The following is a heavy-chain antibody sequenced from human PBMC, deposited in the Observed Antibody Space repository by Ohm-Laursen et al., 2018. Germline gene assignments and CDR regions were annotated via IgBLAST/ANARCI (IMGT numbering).Heavy chain of an antibody. CDR1: GFTFSSYA. D-gene: IGHD3-9*01. J-gene: IGHJ4*02. CDR3: AKDYHYDILTGINY. CDR2: ISWNSGSI. V-gene: IGHV3-9*01. Sequence: SLRLSCAASGFTFSSYAMSWVRQAPGKGLEWVSGISWNSGSIGYADSVKGRFTISRDNAKNSLYLQMNSLRAEDTALYYCAKDYHYDILTGINYWGQGTLVTVSP.